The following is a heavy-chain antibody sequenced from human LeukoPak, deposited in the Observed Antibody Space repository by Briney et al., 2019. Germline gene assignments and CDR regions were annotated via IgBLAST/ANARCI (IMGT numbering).Heavy chain of an antibody. V-gene: IGHV4-61*02. CDR1: GGSISSGSYY. D-gene: IGHD3-3*01. CDR3: ARDPTYYDFWSGYFDY. CDR2: IYTSGCT. J-gene: IGHJ4*02. Sequence: SQTLSLTCTVSGGSISSGSYYWSWIRQPAGKGLEWIGRIYTSGCTNYNPSLKSRVTISVDTSKNQFSLKLSSVTAADTAVYYCARDPTYYDFWSGYFDYWGQGTLVTVSS.